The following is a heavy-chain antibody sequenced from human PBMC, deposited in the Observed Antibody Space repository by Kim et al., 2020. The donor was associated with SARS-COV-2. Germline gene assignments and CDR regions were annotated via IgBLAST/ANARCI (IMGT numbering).Heavy chain of an antibody. V-gene: IGHV4-4*09. CDR2: IADRGTT. CDR1: GDSVSRHF. Sequence: SETLSLTCTVSGDSVSRHFWGWIRQAPRRGLEWIAYIADRGTTTYNPTLKRRAAVSLDTSRNHVSLTLRSVTAADTAIYFCADLKGLHPSYFYMDLWGKGTTVTVSS. J-gene: IGHJ6*03. CDR3: ADLKGLHPSYFYMDL.